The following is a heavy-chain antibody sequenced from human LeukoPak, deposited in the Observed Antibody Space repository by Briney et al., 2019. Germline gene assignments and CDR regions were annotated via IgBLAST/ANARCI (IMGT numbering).Heavy chain of an antibody. D-gene: IGHD6-13*01. CDR3: AKRKGIAAAVDFGY. J-gene: IGHJ4*02. V-gene: IGHV3-23*01. Sequence: GGSLRLSCAASGFTFISYAMSWVRQDPGKGLEWVSAISGSGGSTYYADSVKGRFTISRDNYKNPLYLQMNSLRAEDTAVYYWAKRKGIAAAVDFGYWGQGTLVTVSS. CDR2: ISGSGGST. CDR1: GFTFISYA.